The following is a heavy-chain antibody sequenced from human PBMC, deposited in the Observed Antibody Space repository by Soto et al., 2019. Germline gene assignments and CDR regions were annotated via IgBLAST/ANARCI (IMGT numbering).Heavy chain of an antibody. D-gene: IGHD3-22*01. CDR1: GGSVSSSNFY. CDR3: ARDSYYYDSSGPV. J-gene: IGHJ4*02. CDR2: MHYSGST. V-gene: IGHV4-39*07. Sequence: PSETLSLTCTVSGGSVSSSNFYWGWIRQPPGKGLEWIGCMHYSGSTYYNPSLKSRVTILVDTSKNQFSLKLSSVTAADTAVYYCARDSYYYDSSGPVWGQGTLVTVSS.